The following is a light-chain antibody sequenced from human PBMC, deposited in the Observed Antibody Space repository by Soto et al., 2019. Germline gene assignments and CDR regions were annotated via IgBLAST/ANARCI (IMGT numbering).Light chain of an antibody. J-gene: IGLJ2*01. CDR2: EVT. Sequence: QSALTQTPSVSGSPGQSVTISCTGTSSDVGDYNYVSWYQHQPDKAPKLMIYEVTKRPSGVPDRFSGSKSGNTASLTVSGLQAEDEADYYCSSYAGSNNFGVFGGGTKVTVL. V-gene: IGLV2-8*01. CDR3: SSYAGSNNFGV. CDR1: SSDVGDYNY.